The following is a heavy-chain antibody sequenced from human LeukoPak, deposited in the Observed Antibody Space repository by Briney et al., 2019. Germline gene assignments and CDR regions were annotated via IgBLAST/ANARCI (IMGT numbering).Heavy chain of an antibody. J-gene: IGHJ2*01. Sequence: GGSLRLSCAASGFTFSNTWMSWVRQAPGKGLEWVSAIGGSGGSTYYADSVKGRFTVSRDNSKNTFFVQMNSLRADDTAVYYCAKVDSFWYFDLWGRGTLVTVSS. CDR1: GFTFSNTW. CDR2: IGGSGGST. V-gene: IGHV3-23*01. CDR3: AKVDSFWYFDL. D-gene: IGHD3-9*01.